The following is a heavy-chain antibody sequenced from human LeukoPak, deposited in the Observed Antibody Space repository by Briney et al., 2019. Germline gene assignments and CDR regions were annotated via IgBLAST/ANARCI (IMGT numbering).Heavy chain of an antibody. CDR1: GFTFSSYA. CDR3: ASADCSGGSCYSFYYYYYMDV. V-gene: IGHV3-74*01. J-gene: IGHJ6*03. Sequence: HAGRSLRLSCAASGFTFSSYAMHWVRQAPAKGLEWVSRINSDESSTRYADSVKGRFTISRDNAKNTLYLQMNSLRDEDTAVYYCASADCSGGSCYSFYYYYYMDVWGKGTTVTVSS. CDR2: INSDESST. D-gene: IGHD2-15*01.